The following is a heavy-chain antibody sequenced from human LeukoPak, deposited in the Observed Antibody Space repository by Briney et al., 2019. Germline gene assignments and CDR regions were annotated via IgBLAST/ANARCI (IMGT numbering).Heavy chain of an antibody. Sequence: GEPLKISCKGSGYSFTSYWIGWVRQMPGKGLESVGIIYPGDSDTRYSPSFQGQVTISADKSISTAYLQWSSLKASDTAMYYCAGLGPAWELPYDYWGQGTLVTVSS. D-gene: IGHD1-26*01. J-gene: IGHJ4*02. V-gene: IGHV5-51*01. CDR3: AGLGPAWELPYDY. CDR2: IYPGDSDT. CDR1: GYSFTSYW.